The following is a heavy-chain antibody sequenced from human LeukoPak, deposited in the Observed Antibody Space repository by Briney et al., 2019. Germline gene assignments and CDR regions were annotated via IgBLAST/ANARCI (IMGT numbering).Heavy chain of an antibody. Sequence: SETLSLTCTVPGGSISSHYWSWIRQPAGKGLEWIGRIYTSGSTNYNPSLKSRVTMSVDTSKNQFSLKLSSGTAADTAVYYCAGEGSGWYEGFDYWGQGTLVTVSS. V-gene: IGHV4-4*07. CDR2: IYTSGST. D-gene: IGHD6-19*01. J-gene: IGHJ4*02. CDR3: AGEGSGWYEGFDY. CDR1: GGSISSHY.